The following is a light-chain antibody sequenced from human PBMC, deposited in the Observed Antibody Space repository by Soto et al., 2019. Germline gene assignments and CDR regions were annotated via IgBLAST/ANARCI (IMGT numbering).Light chain of an antibody. CDR2: EVS. V-gene: IGLV2-14*01. CDR1: SSDVGGYNY. CDR3: NSYTSRATGV. Sequence: QSALTQPASVSGSPGQSITISCTGTSSDVGGYNYVSWYQQHPGRAPKLIIFEVSNRPSGVSDRFSGSKSDNTASLTISGLQAEDAADYYCNSYTSRATGVFGGGTQLTVL. J-gene: IGLJ2*01.